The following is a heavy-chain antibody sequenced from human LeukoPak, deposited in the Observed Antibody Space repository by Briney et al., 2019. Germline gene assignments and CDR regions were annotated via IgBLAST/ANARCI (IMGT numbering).Heavy chain of an antibody. J-gene: IGHJ5*02. CDR3: AASGPASNWFDP. CDR2: LSGSGITT. V-gene: IGHV3-23*01. Sequence: GGSLRLSCAASGFTFSHSAMSSVRQAPGQGLECVSTLSGSGITTYYADSVKGRFTISRDNSKNTLYLQMNSLRAEDTAVYYWAASGPASNWFDPWGQGTLVTVSS. D-gene: IGHD2-2*01. CDR1: GFTFSHSA.